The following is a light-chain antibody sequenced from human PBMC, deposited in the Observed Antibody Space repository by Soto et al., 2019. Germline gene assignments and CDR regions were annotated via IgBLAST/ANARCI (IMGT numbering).Light chain of an antibody. V-gene: IGLV2-23*01. CDR1: SSDVGSYNL. J-gene: IGLJ1*01. CDR2: EGS. Sequence: LTQPASVSGSPGQSITISCTGTSSDVGSYNLVSWYQQHPGKAPKVMIYEGSKRPSGVSNRFSGSKSGNTASLTISGLQAGDEADYYCCSYAGSNTYVFGTGTKVTVL. CDR3: CSYAGSNTYV.